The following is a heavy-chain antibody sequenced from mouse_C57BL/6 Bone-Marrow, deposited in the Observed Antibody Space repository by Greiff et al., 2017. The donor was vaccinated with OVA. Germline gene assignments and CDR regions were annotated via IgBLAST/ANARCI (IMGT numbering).Heavy chain of an antibody. CDR3: ARYGYYGSSYGDY. D-gene: IGHD1-1*01. CDR1: GYTFTSYG. J-gene: IGHJ2*01. CDR2: IYPRSGNT. V-gene: IGHV1-81*01. Sequence: VQLVESGAELARPGASVKLSCKASGYTFTSYGISWVKQRTGQGLEWIGEIYPRSGNTYYNEKFKGKATLTSDKSSSTAYMELRSLTSEDSAVYVCARYGYYGSSYGDYWGQGTTLTVSS.